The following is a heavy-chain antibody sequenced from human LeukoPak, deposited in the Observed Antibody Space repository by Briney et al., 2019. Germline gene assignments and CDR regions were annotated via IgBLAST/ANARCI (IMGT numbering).Heavy chain of an antibody. CDR2: IYRGGYT. D-gene: IGHD4-17*01. V-gene: IGHV3-53*01. CDR3: AIGSTVFHARR. Sequence: GGSLRLSRVASEFNARYTYMTWVRQAPGKGLEWISVIYRGGYTDYADSVKGRFTISSDNPKRTLYLQMNSLSAEDTATYYCAIGSTVFHARRWGQGARVTVSS. J-gene: IGHJ4*02. CDR1: EFNARYTY.